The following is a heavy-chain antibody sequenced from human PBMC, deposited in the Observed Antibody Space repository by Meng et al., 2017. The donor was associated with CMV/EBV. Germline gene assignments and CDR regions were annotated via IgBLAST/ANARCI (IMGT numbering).Heavy chain of an antibody. J-gene: IGHJ4*02. V-gene: IGHV3-66*02. CDR2: VFGGAST. CDR1: GFTVSGNY. Sequence: GESLKISCAASGFTVSGNYMSWVCQAPGKGLEWVSVVFGGASTYYADSVKGRFTISRDNSKNMLYLQMNSLRAEDTAVYYCARELRDDYTWGFFDYWGQGTLVTVSS. CDR3: ARELRDDYTWGFFDY. D-gene: IGHD5-24*01.